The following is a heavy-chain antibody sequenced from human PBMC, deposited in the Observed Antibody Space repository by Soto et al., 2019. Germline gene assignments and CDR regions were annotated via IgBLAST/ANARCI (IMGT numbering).Heavy chain of an antibody. D-gene: IGHD7-27*01. CDR1: GFTFSSYS. Sequence: GGSLRLSCAASGFTFSSYSMNWVRQAPGKGLEWVSSISSSSSYIYYADSVKGRFTISRDNAKNSLYLQMNSLRAEDTAVYYCARDLNELGISWFDYWGQGTLVTVSS. CDR3: ARDLNELGISWFDY. J-gene: IGHJ5*01. V-gene: IGHV3-21*01. CDR2: ISSSSSYI.